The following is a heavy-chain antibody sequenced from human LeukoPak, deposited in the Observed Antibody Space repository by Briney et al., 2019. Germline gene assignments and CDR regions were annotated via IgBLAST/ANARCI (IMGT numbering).Heavy chain of an antibody. J-gene: IGHJ4*02. CDR1: GGSISSSSYN. D-gene: IGHD2-21*01. CDR3: ARHGHIYPFDY. CDR2: IYYSGST. V-gene: IGHV4-39*01. Sequence: PSETLSLTCTVSGGSISSSSYNWGWIRQPPGKGLEWIGNIYYSGSTNYKPSLKSRVTISIDTSKNQFSLKLTSVTAADTAVYYCARHGHIYPFDYWGQGTLVTVSS.